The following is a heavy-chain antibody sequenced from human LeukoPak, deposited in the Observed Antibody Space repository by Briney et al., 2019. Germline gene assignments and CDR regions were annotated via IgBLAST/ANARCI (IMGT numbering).Heavy chain of an antibody. CDR2: IYTSGST. V-gene: IGHV4-4*07. D-gene: IGHD6-13*01. Sequence: KPSETLSLTCTVSGGSISSYYWSWIRQPAGKGLEWIGRIYTSGSTNYNPSLKSRVTMSVDTSKNQFSLKLSSVTAADTAVYYCARDGWQQLALSYYYGMDVWGQGTTVTVSS. J-gene: IGHJ6*02. CDR3: ARDGWQQLALSYYYGMDV. CDR1: GGSISSYY.